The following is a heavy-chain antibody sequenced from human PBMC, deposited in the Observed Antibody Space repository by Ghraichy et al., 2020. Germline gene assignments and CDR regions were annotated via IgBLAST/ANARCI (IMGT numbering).Heavy chain of an antibody. V-gene: IGHV4-38-2*02. D-gene: IGHD3-3*01. CDR1: GYSISSGYY. J-gene: IGHJ6*02. CDR3: ARDTRGITIFGVVIRNYGMDV. CDR2: IYHSGIT. Sequence: SETLSLTCAVSGYSISSGYYWGWIRQPPGKGLEWIGSIYHSGITYYNPSLKSRVTISVDTSKNQFSLKLSSVTAADTAVYYCARDTRGITIFGVVIRNYGMDVWGQGTTVTVSS.